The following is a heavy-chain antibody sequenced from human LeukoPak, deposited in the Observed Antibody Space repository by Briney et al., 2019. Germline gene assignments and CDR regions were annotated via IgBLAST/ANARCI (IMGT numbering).Heavy chain of an antibody. Sequence: PGGSLRLSCTASGFTFGDYAMSWFRQAPGKGLEWVGFIRSKAYGGTTEYAASVKGRFTISRDDSKSIAYLQMNSLRAEDTAVYYCARDYSGSYYSYGYWGQGTLVTVSS. V-gene: IGHV3-49*03. CDR1: GFTFGDYA. D-gene: IGHD1-26*01. CDR3: ARDYSGSYYSYGY. J-gene: IGHJ4*02. CDR2: IRSKAYGGTT.